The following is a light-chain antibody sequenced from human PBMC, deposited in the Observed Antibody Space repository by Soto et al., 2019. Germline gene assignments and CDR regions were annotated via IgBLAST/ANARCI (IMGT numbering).Light chain of an antibody. J-gene: IGKJ1*01. V-gene: IGKV2-24*01. CDR3: MQSSQFPWT. Sequence: DVVMTQTPLSSPVTLGQPASISCRSSHSLVHGDGATYLSWYQQRQGQPPRLLIYRVSNRFSGVPDRLTGSGAGTEFTLEISSVEAEDVGIYYCMQSSQFPWTVGQGTRVDIK. CDR2: RVS. CDR1: HSLVHGDGATY.